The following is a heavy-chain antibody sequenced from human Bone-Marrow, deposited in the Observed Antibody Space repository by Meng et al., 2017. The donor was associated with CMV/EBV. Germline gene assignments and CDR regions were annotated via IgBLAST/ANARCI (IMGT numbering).Heavy chain of an antibody. CDR1: GFSLSTSGVG. V-gene: IGHV2-5*02. Sequence: QITLKESGPTLVKPXQTXTLTCTFSGFSLSTSGVGVGWIRQPPGKALEWLALIYWDDDKRYSPSLKSRLTITKDTSKNQVVLTMTNMDPVDTATYYCARVDTAMMFDPWGQGTTVTVSS. J-gene: IGHJ5*02. CDR2: IYWDDDK. D-gene: IGHD5-18*01. CDR3: ARVDTAMMFDP.